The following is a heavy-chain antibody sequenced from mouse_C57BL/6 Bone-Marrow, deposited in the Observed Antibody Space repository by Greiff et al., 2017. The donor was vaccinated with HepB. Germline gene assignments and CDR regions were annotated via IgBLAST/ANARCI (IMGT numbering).Heavy chain of an antibody. Sequence: QVQLQQSGAELARPGASVKLSCKASGYTFTSYGISWVKQRTGQGLEWIGEIYPRSGNTYYNEKFKGKATLTADKSSSTAYMELRSLTSEDSAVYFCAPIYYDYQYYAMDYWGQGTSVTVSS. CDR3: APIYYDYQYYAMDY. CDR2: IYPRSGNT. D-gene: IGHD2-4*01. CDR1: GYTFTSYG. V-gene: IGHV1-81*01. J-gene: IGHJ4*01.